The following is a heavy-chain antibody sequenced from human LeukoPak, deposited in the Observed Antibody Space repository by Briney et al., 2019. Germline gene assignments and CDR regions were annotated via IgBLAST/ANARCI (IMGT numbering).Heavy chain of an antibody. V-gene: IGHV1-58*01. CDR1: GFTFTSSA. Sequence: SVKVSCKASGFTFTSSAVQWVRQARGQRLEWIGWIVVGSGNTNYAQKFQERVTITRDMSTSTVYMELSSLRSEDTAVYYCAAEGSLTVVTFRKGAVDLWGQGTMVTVS. CDR2: IVVGSGNT. CDR3: AAEGSLTVVTFRKGAVDL. J-gene: IGHJ3*01. D-gene: IGHD4-23*01.